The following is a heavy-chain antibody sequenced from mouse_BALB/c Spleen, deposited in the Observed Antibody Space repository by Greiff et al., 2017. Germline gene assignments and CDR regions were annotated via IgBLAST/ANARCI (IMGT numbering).Heavy chain of an antibody. V-gene: IGHV2-9-2*01. CDR2: IWTGGGT. D-gene: IGHD2-3*01. CDR3: VRDRDGYFYFDV. J-gene: IGHJ1*01. CDR1: GFSLTSYD. Sequence: VQGVESGPGLVAPSQSLSITCTVSGFSLTSYDISWIRQPPGKGLEWLGVIWTGGGTNYNSAFMSRLSISKDNSKSQVFLKMNSLQTDDTAIYYCVRDRDGYFYFDVWGAGTTVTVSS.